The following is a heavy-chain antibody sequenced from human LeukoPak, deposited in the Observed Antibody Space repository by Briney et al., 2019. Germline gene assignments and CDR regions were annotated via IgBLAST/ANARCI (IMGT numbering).Heavy chain of an antibody. D-gene: IGHD3-10*01. V-gene: IGHV3-11*01. J-gene: IGHJ6*02. Sequence: SGGSLRLSCAASGFTFSDYYMSWIRQAPGKGLEWVSYISSSGSTIYYADSVKGRFTISRDNAKNSLYLQMNSLRAEDTAVYYCASSSFDYYGMDVWGQGTTVTVSS. CDR2: ISSSGSTI. CDR1: GFTFSDYY. CDR3: ASSSFDYYGMDV.